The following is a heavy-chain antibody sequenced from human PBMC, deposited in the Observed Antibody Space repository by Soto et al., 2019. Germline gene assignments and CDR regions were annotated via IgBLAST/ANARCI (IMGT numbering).Heavy chain of an antibody. J-gene: IGHJ6*02. CDR2: IIPIFGTA. V-gene: IGHV1-69*13. Sequence: ASVKVSCKACGCTFSSYASSWVRQAPGQGLEWMGGIIPIFGTANYAQKFQGRVTITADESTSTAYMELSSLRSEDTAVYYCARGDVSTTPRDYYYAMDVWGQGSSVPVS. CDR3: ARGDVSTTPRDYYYAMDV. CDR1: GCTFSSYA. D-gene: IGHD2-2*01.